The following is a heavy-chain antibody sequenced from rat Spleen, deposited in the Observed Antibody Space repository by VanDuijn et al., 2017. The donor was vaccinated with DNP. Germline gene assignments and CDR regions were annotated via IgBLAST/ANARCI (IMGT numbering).Heavy chain of an antibody. CDR1: GFTFSDYN. CDR3: AKGPNYGGWSDYFDY. D-gene: IGHD1-11*01. Sequence: EVQLVESGGGLVQPGRSLKLSCAASGFTFSDYNMAWVRQAPKKGLEWVATIIYDGSRTYYRDSVKGRFTISRDNAKSTLYLQMSQLGSEDTAIYYCAKGPNYGGWSDYFDYWGQGVMVTVSS. CDR2: IIYDGSRT. V-gene: IGHV5S10*01. J-gene: IGHJ2*01.